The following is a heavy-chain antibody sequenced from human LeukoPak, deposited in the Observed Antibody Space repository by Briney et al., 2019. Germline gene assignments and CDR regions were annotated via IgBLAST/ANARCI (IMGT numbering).Heavy chain of an antibody. D-gene: IGHD3-22*01. CDR2: MKPNTGDT. CDR1: GYTFTSYD. V-gene: IGHV1-8*01. Sequence: ASVKVSCKASGYTFTSYDINWVRHATGQGLEWMGWMKPNTGDTGYAQKFQGRVTMTRNTSTGTAYMELSSLTSEDTAVYYCARMHYYDTINPNWFDPWGQGTLVTVSS. J-gene: IGHJ5*02. CDR3: ARMHYYDTINPNWFDP.